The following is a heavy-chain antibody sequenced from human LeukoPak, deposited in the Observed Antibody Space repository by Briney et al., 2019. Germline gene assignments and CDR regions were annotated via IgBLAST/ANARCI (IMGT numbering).Heavy chain of an antibody. D-gene: IGHD5-24*01. CDR1: GGSLTDYY. CDR2: INHSGGT. Sequence: PSETLSLTCGVYGGSLTDYYWSWIRQPSGKGLEWIGEINHSGGTNYNPSLKSRVTISVDTSKNQFSLKLSSVTAADTAVYYCARGKLETATIPYDAFDIWGQGTMVTVSS. V-gene: IGHV4-34*01. J-gene: IGHJ3*02. CDR3: ARGKLETATIPYDAFDI.